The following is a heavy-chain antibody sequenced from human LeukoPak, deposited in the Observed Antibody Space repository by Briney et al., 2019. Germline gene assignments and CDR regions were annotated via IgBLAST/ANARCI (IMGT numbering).Heavy chain of an antibody. CDR2: MNPDSGNT. CDR1: GYIFTSYD. D-gene: IGHD4-17*01. V-gene: IGHV1-8*01. Sequence: GASVKVSCKASGYIFTSYDINWVRQASGQGLEWMGWMNPDSGNTGYAQNFQGRVIMTRDISLGTAYMELSSLRSEDTAVYYCARGMATTRRVTIDYWGQGALVTVSS. J-gene: IGHJ4*02. CDR3: ARGMATTRRVTIDY.